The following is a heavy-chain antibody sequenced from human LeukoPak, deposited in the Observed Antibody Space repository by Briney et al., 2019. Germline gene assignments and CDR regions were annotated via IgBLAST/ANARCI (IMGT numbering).Heavy chain of an antibody. Sequence: PSETLSLTCTVSGGSISSYYWSWIRQPPGKGLEWIGYIYDSGGTNYNPSLKSRVTISVDTSKNQFSLKLSSVTAADTAVYYCARVFPVYFDLWGRGTLVTVSS. CDR2: IYDSGGT. V-gene: IGHV4-59*01. D-gene: IGHD2-21*01. CDR3: ARVFPVYFDL. CDR1: GGSISSYY. J-gene: IGHJ2*01.